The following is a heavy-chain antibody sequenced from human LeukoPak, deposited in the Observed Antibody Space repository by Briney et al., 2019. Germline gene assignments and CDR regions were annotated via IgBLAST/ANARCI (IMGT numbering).Heavy chain of an antibody. J-gene: IGHJ4*02. CDR3: ARDTNDYGDYVDY. CDR2: ISSSGSST. Sequence: PGGSLRLSCAASGFTLSSYRMNWVRQAPGKGLEWVSYISSSGSSTYYADPVRGRLTISRDNAKNSLYLQMNSLRAEDTAVYYCARDTNDYGDYVDYWGQGTLVTVSS. V-gene: IGHV3-48*04. CDR1: GFTLSSYR. D-gene: IGHD4-17*01.